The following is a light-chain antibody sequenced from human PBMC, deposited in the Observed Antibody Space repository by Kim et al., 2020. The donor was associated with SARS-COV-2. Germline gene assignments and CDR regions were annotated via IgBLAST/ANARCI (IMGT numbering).Light chain of an antibody. J-gene: IGLJ1*01. CDR1: KLGDKY. V-gene: IGLV3-1*01. Sequence: SPGQTANITSSGYKLGDKYVSWYQQKPGPSPVVVIYQDNQRPSGIPERFSGSNSGNPATLTISGTQAMDEADYYCQAWDSSTHNYVFGAGTKVTVL. CDR3: QAWDSSTHNYV. CDR2: QDN.